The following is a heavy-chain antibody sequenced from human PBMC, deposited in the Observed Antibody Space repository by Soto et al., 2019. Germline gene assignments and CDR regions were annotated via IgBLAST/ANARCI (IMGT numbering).Heavy chain of an antibody. V-gene: IGHV4-31*03. D-gene: IGHD3-3*01. J-gene: IGHJ4*02. Sequence: SETLSLTCTVSGGSISSGGYYWSWIRQHPGKGLEWIGYIYYSGSTYYNPSLKSRVTISVDTSKNQFSLKLSSVTAADTAVYYCARKSEVEWLPHFDYWGQGTLVTSPQ. CDR2: IYYSGST. CDR3: ARKSEVEWLPHFDY. CDR1: GGSISSGGYY.